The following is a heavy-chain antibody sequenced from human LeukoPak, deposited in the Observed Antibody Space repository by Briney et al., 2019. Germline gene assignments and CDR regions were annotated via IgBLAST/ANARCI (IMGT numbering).Heavy chain of an antibody. J-gene: IGHJ5*02. CDR2: INPNSGGT. D-gene: IGHD4-17*01. CDR3: ARVYGDYDWFDP. V-gene: IGHV1-2*02. CDR1: GYTFTGYY. Sequence: ASVKVSCKASGYTFTGYYMRWVRQAPGQGLEWMGWINPNSGGTNYAQKFQGRVTMTRDTSISTAYMELSRLRSDDTAVYYCARVYGDYDWFDPWGQGTLVTVSS.